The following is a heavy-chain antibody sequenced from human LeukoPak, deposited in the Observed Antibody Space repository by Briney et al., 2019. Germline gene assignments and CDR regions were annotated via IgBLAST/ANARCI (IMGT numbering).Heavy chain of an antibody. V-gene: IGHV1-18*01. Sequence: GASLKVSCEASGYTFTSYGISWVRQAPGQRLEWMGWISAYKGNTNYAQKLQGRVTMTTDTSTSTAYMELRSLRSDDTAVYYCARDLHRVVVRGVPHYYYYMDVWGKGTTVTISS. D-gene: IGHD3-10*01. CDR3: ARDLHRVVVRGVPHYYYYMDV. CDR1: GYTFTSYG. J-gene: IGHJ6*03. CDR2: ISAYKGNT.